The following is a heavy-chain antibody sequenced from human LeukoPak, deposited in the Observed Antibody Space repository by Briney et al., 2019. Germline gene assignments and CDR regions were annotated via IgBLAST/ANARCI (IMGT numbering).Heavy chain of an antibody. V-gene: IGHV3-43*02. CDR1: GFTFDDYA. Sequence: GGSLRLSCAASGFTFDDYAMNWVRQAPGKGLEWVSLISGDGSSAYYADSVKGRFTISRDNSKDSLYLQMNSLRTEDTALYYCAKSGLTYYYAMDVWGQGTTVTVSS. CDR3: AKSGLTYYYAMDV. CDR2: ISGDGSSA. J-gene: IGHJ6*02. D-gene: IGHD3-9*01.